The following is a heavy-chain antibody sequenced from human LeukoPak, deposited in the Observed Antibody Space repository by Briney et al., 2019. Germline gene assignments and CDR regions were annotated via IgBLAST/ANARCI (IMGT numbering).Heavy chain of an antibody. D-gene: IGHD3-10*01. CDR1: GVTFSSYT. J-gene: IGHJ6*03. V-gene: IGHV1-69*02. CDR3: ARGYYGSGSYLDYYYYMDV. Sequence: SVKVSCKASGVTFSSYTVRWVRQAPGQGLEWMGRIIPILGIANYAQKFQGRVTITADKSTSTAYIEVNSPRSEDPAVYYCARGYYGSGSYLDYYYYMDVWGKGTTVSVSS. CDR2: IIPILGIA.